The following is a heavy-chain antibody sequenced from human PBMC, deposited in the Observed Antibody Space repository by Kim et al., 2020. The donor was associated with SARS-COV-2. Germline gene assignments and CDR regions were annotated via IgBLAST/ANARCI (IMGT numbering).Heavy chain of an antibody. CDR3: SRGSNSDY. CDR2: INPNNGAT. Sequence: ASVKVSCKTSGYTFTTYAINWVRQAPGQGLEWMGWINPNNGATNYAQNLQGRVTMTTDTSTRTAYMEVRSLRSDDTAIYYCSRGSNSDYWGQGILVSVSS. J-gene: IGHJ4*02. V-gene: IGHV1-18*01. CDR1: GYTFTTYA. D-gene: IGHD4-4*01.